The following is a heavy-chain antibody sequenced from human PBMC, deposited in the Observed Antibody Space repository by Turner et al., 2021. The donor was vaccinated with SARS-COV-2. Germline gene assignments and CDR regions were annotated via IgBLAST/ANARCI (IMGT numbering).Heavy chain of an antibody. CDR1: GFTFSSYS. V-gene: IGHV3-21*01. D-gene: IGHD3-22*01. CDR3: ARSPTAPGYYYDSSGYYTPYYFDY. Sequence: EVQLVESGGGLVKPGGSLRLSCAASGFTFSSYSMNWVRQAPGKGLEWVSSISRSSSYIYYADSVKGRFTISRDNAKNSLYLQMNSLRAEDTAVYYCARSPTAPGYYYDSSGYYTPYYFDYWGQGTLVTVSS. J-gene: IGHJ4*02. CDR2: ISRSSSYI.